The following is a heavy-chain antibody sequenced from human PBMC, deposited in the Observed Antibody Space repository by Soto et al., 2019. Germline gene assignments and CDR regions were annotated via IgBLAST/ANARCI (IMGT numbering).Heavy chain of an antibody. J-gene: IGHJ4*02. V-gene: IGHV3-23*01. CDR2: ISGSGSST. D-gene: IGHD2-2*02. CDR3: AKDLYGVDY. CDR1: GFTFNNYG. Sequence: EVQVLDSGGGLAQPGGSLRLSCAASGFTFNNYGMNWVRQAPGKGLEWVSAISGSGSSTYYADSVKGRFTISRDNSKSTLYLQMNSLRAEDTDVYYCAKDLYGVDYWGQGALVTVFS.